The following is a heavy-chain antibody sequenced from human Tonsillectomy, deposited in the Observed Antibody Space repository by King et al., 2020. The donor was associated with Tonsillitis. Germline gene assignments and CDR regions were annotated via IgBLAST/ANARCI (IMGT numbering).Heavy chain of an antibody. J-gene: IGHJ3*02. CDR3: AREGIDYYDSSGYYRVDAFDI. CDR1: GFTFSSYE. CDR2: ISSSGSTI. Sequence: DVQLVESGGGLVQPGGSLRLSCAASGFTFSSYEMNWFRQAPGKGLEWVSYISSSGSTIYYADSVKGRFTISRDNAKNSLYLQMNSLRAEDTAVYYCAREGIDYYDSSGYYRVDAFDIWGQGTMVTVSS. D-gene: IGHD3-22*01. V-gene: IGHV3-48*03.